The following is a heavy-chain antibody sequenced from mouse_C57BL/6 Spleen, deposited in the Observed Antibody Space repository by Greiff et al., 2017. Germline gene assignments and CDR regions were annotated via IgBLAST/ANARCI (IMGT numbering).Heavy chain of an antibody. CDR2: IDPATGGT. CDR3: TRWANWDGDY. V-gene: IGHV1-15*01. D-gene: IGHD4-1*01. Sequence: QVQLQQSGAELVRPGASVTLSCKASGYTFTDYEMHWVKQTPVHGLEWIGAIDPATGGTAYNQKFKGKAILTADKSSSTAYMELRGLTSEDSAVYYCTRWANWDGDYWGQGTTLTVSS. CDR1: GYTFTDYE. J-gene: IGHJ2*01.